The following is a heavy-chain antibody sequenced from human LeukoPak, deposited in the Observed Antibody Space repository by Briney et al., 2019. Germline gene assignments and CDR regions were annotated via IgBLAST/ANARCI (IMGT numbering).Heavy chain of an antibody. CDR1: GFTVTNDY. Sequence: GGSLRLSCAVSGFTVTNDYMNWVRQAPGKGLEWVSIIYSGGSTYYADSVKGRFTISRDNSKNTLYLQMNSLRAEDTAVYYCARTYYYDSSGYYSDYWGQGTLVTVSS. CDR3: ARTYYYDSSGYYSDY. J-gene: IGHJ4*02. V-gene: IGHV3-66*01. D-gene: IGHD3-22*01. CDR2: IYSGGST.